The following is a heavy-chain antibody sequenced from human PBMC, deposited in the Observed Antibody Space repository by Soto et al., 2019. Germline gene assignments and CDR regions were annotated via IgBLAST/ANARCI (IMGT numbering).Heavy chain of an antibody. V-gene: IGHV3-7*05. J-gene: IGHJ4*02. Sequence: GGSLRLSCAASGFTFSSRSMTWVRQAPGKGLEWVACIQQDGNEKYYVDSVKGRFTISRDNAKNSLYLQMNNLRAEDTAVYYCARGRSAPDSWGQGTLVTVSS. CDR3: ARGRSAPDS. CDR1: GFTFSSRS. CDR2: IQQDGNEK.